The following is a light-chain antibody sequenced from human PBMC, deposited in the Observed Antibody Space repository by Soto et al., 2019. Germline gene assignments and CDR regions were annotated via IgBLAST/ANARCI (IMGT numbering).Light chain of an antibody. CDR2: GAS. CDR1: QSVNSNY. V-gene: IGKV3-20*01. J-gene: IGKJ1*01. CDR3: QQYDSTPPT. Sequence: EIVLTQSPGTLSLSPGERATLSCRASQSVNSNYLAWYQRKPGQAPRLLIYGASNRATDIPYRFSASGSGTDFTLTITRLEAEDFAVHYCQQYDSTPPTFGQGTKVEVK.